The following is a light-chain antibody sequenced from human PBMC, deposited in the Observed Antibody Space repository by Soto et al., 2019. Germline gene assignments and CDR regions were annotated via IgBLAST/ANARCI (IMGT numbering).Light chain of an antibody. Sequence: EIMLTQSPGTLSFSPGERATLSCRASQSVSRNFIAWYQQKPGQAPRLLIYDASPRATGSPDRFSGSGSGTDFTLTINRLEPEDFAVYHCQLYGDSGITFGGGTKLEIK. V-gene: IGKV3-20*01. CDR1: QSVSRNF. J-gene: IGKJ4*01. CDR2: DAS. CDR3: QLYGDSGIT.